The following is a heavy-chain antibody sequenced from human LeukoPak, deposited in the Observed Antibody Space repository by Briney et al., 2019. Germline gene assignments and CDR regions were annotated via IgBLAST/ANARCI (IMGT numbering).Heavy chain of an antibody. CDR2: IYYSGST. V-gene: IGHV4-59*12. CDR3: ARAHTTQGVVDGFDI. Sequence: SETLSLTCTVSGGSISSYYWSWIRQPPGKGLEWIGYIYYSGSTNYNPSLKSRVIISVDTSKNQFSLKLSSVTAADTAVYYCARAHTTQGVVDGFDIWGQGTMVTVSS. J-gene: IGHJ3*02. D-gene: IGHD4-11*01. CDR1: GGSISSYY.